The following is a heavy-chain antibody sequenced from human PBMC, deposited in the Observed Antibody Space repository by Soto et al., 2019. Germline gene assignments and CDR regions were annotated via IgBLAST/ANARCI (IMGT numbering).Heavy chain of an antibody. J-gene: IGHJ4*02. D-gene: IGHD6-19*01. CDR3: ARGHYSSGWPIDH. V-gene: IGHV4-59*01. CDR2: VIHSATT. Sequence: QVQLQESGPGLVKPSETLTLTCTVSGDSFSDYYWNWIRQVPGKGLEWIGFVIHSATTSYNPSLKTRVAISDDTSKKQFSLRLTSVTAADTAIYYCARGHYSSGWPIDHWGQGILVTVSS. CDR1: GDSFSDYY.